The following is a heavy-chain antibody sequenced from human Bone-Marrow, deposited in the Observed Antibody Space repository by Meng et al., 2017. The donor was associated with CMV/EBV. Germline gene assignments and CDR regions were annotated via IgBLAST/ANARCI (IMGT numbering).Heavy chain of an antibody. Sequence: GESLKISCAASGFTFDDYAMHWVRQAPGKGLEWVSLISWDGGSTYYADSVKGRFTISRDNSKNSLYLQMNSLRAEDTALYYCAKDGYCSSTSCYTWPLYYYYYGKDVWGQGNTVTVSS. J-gene: IGHJ6*01. D-gene: IGHD2-2*02. V-gene: IGHV3-43D*03. CDR1: GFTFDDYA. CDR3: AKDGYCSSTSCYTWPLYYYYYGKDV. CDR2: ISWDGGST.